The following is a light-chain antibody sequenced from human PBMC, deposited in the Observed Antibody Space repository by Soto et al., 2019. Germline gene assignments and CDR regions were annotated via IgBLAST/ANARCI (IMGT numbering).Light chain of an antibody. Sequence: DIQMTQSPSTLSGSVGDRVTITCRASQTISSWLAWYQQKPGKAPKLLIYMASTLKSGVPSRFSASATTTEFTLTISRLQPDDFATSYGQHYNSYSQAFGQGTKVHIK. CDR3: QHYNSYSQA. CDR2: MAS. CDR1: QTISSW. J-gene: IGKJ1*01. V-gene: IGKV1-5*03.